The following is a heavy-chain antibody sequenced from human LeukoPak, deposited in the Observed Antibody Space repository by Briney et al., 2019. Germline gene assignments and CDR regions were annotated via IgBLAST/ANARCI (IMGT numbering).Heavy chain of an antibody. V-gene: IGHV3-7*01. CDR2: IKQDGSEK. J-gene: IGHJ4*02. D-gene: IGHD3-3*01. CDR3: ARDASAYY. Sequence: GGSLRLSCVGSGFTFSTYWMSWVRQAPGKGLEWVANIKQDGSEKYYVDSVKGRFTISRDNAKRSLYLQMDSLRAEDTAVYYCARDASAYYWGQGTLVTVSS. CDR1: GFTFSTYW.